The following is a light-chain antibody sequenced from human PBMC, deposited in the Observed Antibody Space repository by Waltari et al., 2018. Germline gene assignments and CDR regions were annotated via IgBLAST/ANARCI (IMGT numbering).Light chain of an antibody. V-gene: IGKV1-8*01. CDR3: QQYYAYPLT. CDR2: GAS. J-gene: IGKJ4*01. CDR1: QDIGTY. Sequence: AIRLTRSPSSRSASTGHRVTITCRSNQDIGTYLAWYQQTPGKAPRLLLHGASTLQTGVPSRFSGSGSGTDFNITIACLQSEDFVTYFCQQYYAYPLTFGGGTKVEMK.